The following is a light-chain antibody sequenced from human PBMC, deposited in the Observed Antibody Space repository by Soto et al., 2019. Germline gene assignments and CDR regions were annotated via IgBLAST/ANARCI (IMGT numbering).Light chain of an antibody. CDR2: GAS. Sequence: EIVLTQSPGTLSLSPGERAALSCRAIQSVSSSYLAWYQQKPGQAPRLLIYGASSRATGIPDRFSGSGSGTDFTLTISSLQPDDLATYYCQQYNPYSPWTFGQGTKVDIK. CDR1: QSVSSSY. CDR3: QQYNPYSPWT. J-gene: IGKJ1*01. V-gene: IGKV3-20*01.